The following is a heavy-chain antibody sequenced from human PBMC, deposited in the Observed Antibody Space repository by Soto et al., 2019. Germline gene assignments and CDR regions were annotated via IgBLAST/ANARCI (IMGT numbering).Heavy chain of an antibody. CDR3: ARIAWSRGDYYYYYMDV. CDR2: INHSGST. Sequence: QVQLQQWGAGLLKPSETLSLTCAVYGGSFSGYYWSWIRQPPGKGLEWIGEINHSGSTNYNPSLKSRVTISVDTSKNQFSLKRSSVTAADTAGYYCARIAWSRGDYYYYYMDVWGKGTTVTVS. D-gene: IGHD2-15*01. V-gene: IGHV4-34*01. J-gene: IGHJ6*03. CDR1: GGSFSGYY.